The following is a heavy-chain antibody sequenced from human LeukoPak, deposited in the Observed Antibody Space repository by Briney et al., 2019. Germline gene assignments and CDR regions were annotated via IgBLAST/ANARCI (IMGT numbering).Heavy chain of an antibody. CDR2: ISSSSSYI. Sequence: GGSLRLSCAASGFTFSSYSMNWVRQAPGKGLEWVSSISSSSSYIYYADSVKGRFTISRDNAKNSLYLQMNSLRAEDTAVYYCARAGWFGELLRPGDYWGRGTLVTVSS. CDR3: ARAGWFGELLRPGDY. CDR1: GFTFSSYS. D-gene: IGHD3-10*01. V-gene: IGHV3-21*01. J-gene: IGHJ4*02.